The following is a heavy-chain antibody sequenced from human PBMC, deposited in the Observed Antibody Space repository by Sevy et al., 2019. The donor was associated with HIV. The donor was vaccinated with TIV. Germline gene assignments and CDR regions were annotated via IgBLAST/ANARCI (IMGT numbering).Heavy chain of an antibody. V-gene: IGHV4-59*01. CDR3: AGDSTARPRVLDY. CDR2: IYFIGNT. CDR1: GGSISSYL. D-gene: IGHD6-6*01. Sequence: SETLSLTCSVSGGSISSYLWTWVRQSPGKGLEWIGNIYFIGNTDYSPSLKSRVNLSLDTSKSQLSLTLKSVPAADTAIYFCAGDSTARPRVLDYWGQGTLVTVSS. J-gene: IGHJ4*02.